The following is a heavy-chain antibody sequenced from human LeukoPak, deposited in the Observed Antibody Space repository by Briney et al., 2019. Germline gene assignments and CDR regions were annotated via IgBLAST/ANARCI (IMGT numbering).Heavy chain of an antibody. J-gene: IGHJ5*02. CDR3: ARDGGDYSFSFDL. V-gene: IGHV3-11*01. CDR2: ISSSGSTI. CDR1: RFTFSDYY. D-gene: IGHD4-11*01. Sequence: PGGSLRLSCAPSRFTFSDYYMSWIRQAPGKGLEGVSYISSSGSTIYYADSVKGRFNISRDNAKNSLYLQMNSLRAEETGVYYCARDGGDYSFSFDLWGQGTLVTVST.